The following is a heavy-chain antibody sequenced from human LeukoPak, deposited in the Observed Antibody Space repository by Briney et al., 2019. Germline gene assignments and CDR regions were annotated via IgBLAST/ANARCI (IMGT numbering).Heavy chain of an antibody. Sequence: GGSLRLSCAASGFTLSKYWMLWVRQAPGKGLESVSRINTDGTVTTCADSVKGRFTVSRDNADNTMFLQMNSVRDEDTAVYYCATKQWLAPPPDSWGQGTPVTVSS. J-gene: IGHJ4*02. CDR1: GFTLSKYW. CDR2: INTDGTVT. D-gene: IGHD6-19*01. V-gene: IGHV3-74*01. CDR3: ATKQWLAPPPDS.